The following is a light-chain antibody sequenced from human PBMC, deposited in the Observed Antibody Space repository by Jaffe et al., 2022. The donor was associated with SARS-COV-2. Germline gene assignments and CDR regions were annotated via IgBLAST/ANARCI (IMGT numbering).Light chain of an antibody. CDR2: DTS. V-gene: IGLV7-46*01. CDR3: LLSFSGGRRV. CDR1: TGAVTSGHY. Sequence: QAVVTQESSLTVSPGGTVTLTCDSSTGAVTSGHYPYWFQQKPGQAPRTLIYDTSNKHSWTPARFSGSLLGGKAALTLSGAQPEDEADYYCLLSFSGGRRVFGGGTKLTVL. J-gene: IGLJ3*02.